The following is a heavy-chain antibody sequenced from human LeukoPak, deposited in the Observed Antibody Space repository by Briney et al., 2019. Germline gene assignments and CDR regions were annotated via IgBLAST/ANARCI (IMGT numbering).Heavy chain of an antibody. CDR3: ASVGVPALGDAFDI. J-gene: IGHJ3*02. CDR1: GFTFSDYY. V-gene: IGHV3-11*04. D-gene: IGHD2-2*01. CDR2: ISSSGSTI. Sequence: PGGSLRLSCAASGFTFSDYYMSWIRQAPGKGLEWVSYISSSGSTIYYADSVKGRFTISRDNAKNSLYLQMNSLRAEDTAVYYCASVGVPALGDAFDIWGQGTMVTVSS.